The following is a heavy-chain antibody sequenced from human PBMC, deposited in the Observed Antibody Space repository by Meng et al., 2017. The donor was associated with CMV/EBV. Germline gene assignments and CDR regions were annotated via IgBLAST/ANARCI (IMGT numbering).Heavy chain of an antibody. D-gene: IGHD3-9*01. CDR3: AHSGTYYDILTGFSTIATNDY. CDR2: IYWNDDK. CDR1: GFSLSTSGVG. V-gene: IGHV2-5*01. J-gene: IGHJ4*02. Sequence: SGPTLVKPTQTLTLTCTFSGFSLSTSGVGVGWIRQPPGKALEWLALIYWNDDKRYSPSLKSRRTITKDTSKNQVVRTMTNMDPVDTATYYCAHSGTYYDILTGFSTIATNDYWGQGTLVTVSS.